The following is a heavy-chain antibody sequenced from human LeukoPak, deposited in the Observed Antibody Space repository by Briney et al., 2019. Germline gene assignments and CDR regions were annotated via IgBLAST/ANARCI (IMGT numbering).Heavy chain of an antibody. CDR2: IIPIFGTA. Sequence: SVKVSCKASGGTFSSYAISWVRQAPGQGLEWMGGIIPIFGTANCAQKFQGRVTITTDESTSTAYMELSSLRSEDTAVYYCARERDSSPYFDYWGQGTLVTVSS. CDR3: ARERDSSPYFDY. J-gene: IGHJ4*02. CDR1: GGTFSSYA. D-gene: IGHD6-6*01. V-gene: IGHV1-69*05.